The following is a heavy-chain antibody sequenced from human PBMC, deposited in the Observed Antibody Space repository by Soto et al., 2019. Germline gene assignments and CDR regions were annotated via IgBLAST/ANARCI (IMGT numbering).Heavy chain of an antibody. V-gene: IGHV4-59*11. CDR2: IYYSGST. CDR1: GGSISSHY. Sequence: PSETLSLTCTVSGGSISSHYWSWIRQPPGKGLAWIGYIYYSGSTNYNPSLKSRVTISVDTSKNQFSLKLSSVTAADTAVYYCARITYYDFWSGYLVGAFDIWGQGTMVTVSS. D-gene: IGHD3-3*01. J-gene: IGHJ3*02. CDR3: ARITYYDFWSGYLVGAFDI.